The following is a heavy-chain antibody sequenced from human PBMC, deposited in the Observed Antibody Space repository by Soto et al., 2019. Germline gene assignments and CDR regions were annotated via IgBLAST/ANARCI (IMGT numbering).Heavy chain of an antibody. Sequence: QVQLVESGGGVVQPGRSLRLSCAASGFTFITYGMNWVRQGPGKGLEWVALIWYDGSNNYYTDSVKGRFTISRDNSKNTVYLQMNSLRDEDTAVYYCARDPPGGTYSYLYYWGQGILVTVSS. CDR2: IWYDGSNN. V-gene: IGHV3-33*01. J-gene: IGHJ4*02. CDR1: GFTFITYG. D-gene: IGHD1-26*01. CDR3: ARDPPGGTYSYLYY.